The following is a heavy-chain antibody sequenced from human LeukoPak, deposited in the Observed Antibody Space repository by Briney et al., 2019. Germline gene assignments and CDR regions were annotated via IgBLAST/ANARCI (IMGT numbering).Heavy chain of an antibody. CDR3: TTSSWGNPVS. Sequence: GRSLRLSCAASEFIFSDYAMHWVRQAPGKGLEWVAVIWYDGSNKYYADSVKGRFTISRDNSKNTLYLQMNSLKTEDTAVYYCTTSSWGNPVSWGQGTLVTVSS. D-gene: IGHD3-16*01. CDR1: EFIFSDYA. J-gene: IGHJ5*02. CDR2: IWYDGSNK. V-gene: IGHV3-33*08.